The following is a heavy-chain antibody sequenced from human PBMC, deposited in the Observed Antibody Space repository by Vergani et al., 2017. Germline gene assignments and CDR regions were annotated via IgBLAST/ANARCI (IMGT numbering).Heavy chain of an antibody. D-gene: IGHD5-12*01. J-gene: IGHJ6*02. CDR3: ARAYSGYDSYYGMDV. Sequence: QVQLQESGPGLVKPSQTLSLTCTVSGGSISSGSYYWSWIRQPAGKGLEWIGRIYTSGSTNYNPSLKSRVTISVDTSKNQFSLKLSSVTAADTAVYYCARAYSGYDSYYGMDVWGQGILVTVSS. CDR1: GGSISSGSYY. V-gene: IGHV4-61*02. CDR2: IYTSGST.